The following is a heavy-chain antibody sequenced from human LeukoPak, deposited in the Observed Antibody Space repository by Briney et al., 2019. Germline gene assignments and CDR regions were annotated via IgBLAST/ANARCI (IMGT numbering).Heavy chain of an antibody. CDR3: AARNY. J-gene: IGHJ4*02. V-gene: IGHV3-53*01. CDR2: IYSRGAT. D-gene: IGHD1-14*01. Sequence: GGSLRLSCAASGFSVSNNYMSWVRQAPGKGLEGVSVIYSRGATYYADSVKGRFTISRDNSKNTLYLQMNSLRVEDTALYYCAARNYWGQGTLVTVSS. CDR1: GFSVSNNY.